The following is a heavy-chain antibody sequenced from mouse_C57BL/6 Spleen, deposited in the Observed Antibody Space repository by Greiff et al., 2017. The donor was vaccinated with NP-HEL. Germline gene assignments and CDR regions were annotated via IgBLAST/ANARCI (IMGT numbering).Heavy chain of an antibody. CDR3: TRCYGYDDWFAY. CDR1: GYTFTSYW. J-gene: IGHJ3*01. V-gene: IGHV1-5*01. D-gene: IGHD2-2*01. Sequence: EVQLQQSGTVLARPGASVKMSCKTSGYTFTSYWVHWVKQRPGQGLEWIGAIYPGNSDTSYNQKFKGKAKLTAVTSASTAYMELSSLTNEDSAVYYCTRCYGYDDWFAYWGQGTLVTVSA. CDR2: IYPGNSDT.